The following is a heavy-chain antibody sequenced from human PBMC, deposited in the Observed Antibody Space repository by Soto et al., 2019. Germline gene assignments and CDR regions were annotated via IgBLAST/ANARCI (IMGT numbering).Heavy chain of an antibody. CDR3: ERAPGAVNSYAGVDV. CDR2: ISDGGSYT. Sequence: GGSLRLSCVASGFIFSDYYMAWIRRAPGKGLEWVSYISDGGSYTNHGNSVRGRVSVSRDDARNSLYLQIKNLRVEDTGVYYCERAPGAVNSYAGVDVWGQGTKVTVYS. V-gene: IGHV3-11*05. D-gene: IGHD6-19*01. J-gene: IGHJ6*02. CDR1: GFIFSDYY.